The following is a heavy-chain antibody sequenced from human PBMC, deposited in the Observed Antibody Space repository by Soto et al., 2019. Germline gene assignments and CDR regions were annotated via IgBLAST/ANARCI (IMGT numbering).Heavy chain of an antibody. CDR2: IYSGGST. J-gene: IGHJ5*02. CDR1: GFTVSSNY. Sequence: PGGSLRLSCAASGFTVSSNYMSWVRQAPGKGLEWVSVIYSGGSTYYADSVKGRFTISRDNSKNTLYLQMNSLRAEDTAVYYCARERQNTTTFEPWGQGTLVTVSS. CDR3: ARERQNTTTFEP. V-gene: IGHV3-53*01. D-gene: IGHD1-1*01.